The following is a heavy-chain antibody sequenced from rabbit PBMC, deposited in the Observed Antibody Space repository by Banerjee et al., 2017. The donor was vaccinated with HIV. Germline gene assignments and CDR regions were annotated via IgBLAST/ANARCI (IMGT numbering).Heavy chain of an antibody. CDR1: GIDFSSSFW. Sequence: QEQLVESGGGLVPLGGSLQLTCTASGIDFSSSFWISWVRQTPGKGLETIACIYTGSGNTWYASWVNGRFTISRSTSLNTVDLKMTSLTAADTATYFCARAYYASGYAGVAAWWGQGTLVTVS. J-gene: IGHJ4*01. V-gene: IGHV1S43*01. D-gene: IGHD6-1*01. CDR2: IYTGSGNT. CDR3: ARAYYASGYAGVAAW.